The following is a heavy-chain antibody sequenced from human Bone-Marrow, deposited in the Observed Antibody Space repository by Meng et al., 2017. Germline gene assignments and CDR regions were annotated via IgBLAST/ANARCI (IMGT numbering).Heavy chain of an antibody. D-gene: IGHD3-10*01. CDR1: GYTFTGYD. CDR3: ARDSPYNYYYGSGSYSSPPLGGGYYGMDV. CDR2: INPNSGGT. Sequence: ASVKVSCKASGYTFTGYDMHWVRQAPGQRLEWMGWINPNSGGTNYAQKFQGRVTMTRDTSISTAYMELSRLRSDDTAVYYCARDSPYNYYYGSGSYSSPPLGGGYYGMDVWGQGTTVTVSS. J-gene: IGHJ6*02. V-gene: IGHV1-2*02.